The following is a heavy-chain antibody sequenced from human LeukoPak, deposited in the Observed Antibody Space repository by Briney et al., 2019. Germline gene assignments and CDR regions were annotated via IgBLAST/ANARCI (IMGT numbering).Heavy chain of an antibody. CDR1: GGSISSYH. CDR2: IYYTGST. CDR3: ARGYCSSTICFQYFHH. V-gene: IGHV4-59*01. Sequence: SETLSLTCTVSGGSISSYHWSWIRQPPGKGLEWIGHIYYTGSTNYNPSLKSRVTISLDTSKNQFSLKLSSVTAADTAVYYCARGYCSSTICFQYFHHWGQGTLVTVSS. J-gene: IGHJ1*01. D-gene: IGHD2-2*01.